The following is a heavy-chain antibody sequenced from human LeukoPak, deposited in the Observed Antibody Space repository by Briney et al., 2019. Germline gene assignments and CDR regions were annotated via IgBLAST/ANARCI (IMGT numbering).Heavy chain of an antibody. CDR2: ISSSSSYI. CDR1: GFTFSSYS. Sequence: GGSLRLSCAASGFTFSSYSMTWVRQAPGKGLEWVSSISSSSSYIYYADSVKGRFTISRDNAKNSLYLQMNSLRAEDTAVYYCARDRIIAASRLNNWFDPWGQGTLVTVSS. J-gene: IGHJ5*02. CDR3: ARDRIIAASRLNNWFDP. V-gene: IGHV3-21*01. D-gene: IGHD6-6*01.